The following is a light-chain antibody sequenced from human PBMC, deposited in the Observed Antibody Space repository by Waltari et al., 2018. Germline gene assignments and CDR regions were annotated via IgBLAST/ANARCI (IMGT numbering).Light chain of an antibody. CDR1: TSISRW. J-gene: IGKJ1*01. Sequence: DIQMTQSPSTLSASVGDRVTITCRASTSISRWLAWYQQKPGKAPKLLLYDASSLESGVPSRFSGSGSGTEFTLTISSLQPDDFATYYCQQYNSYSPTFGQGTKVEIK. CDR2: DAS. V-gene: IGKV1-5*01. CDR3: QQYNSYSPT.